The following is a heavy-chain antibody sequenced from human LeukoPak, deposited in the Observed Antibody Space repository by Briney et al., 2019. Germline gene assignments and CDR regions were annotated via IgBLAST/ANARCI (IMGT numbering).Heavy chain of an antibody. Sequence: SVKVSCKPSGGSFSSIAVSWVRQAPGEGLEWMGGISPIFTSTIYAQRFQGRVTITMDESTSTVYMALSSLRSEDTAVYYCARSRYCSGLSCYDFWGQGTPVTVSA. CDR3: ARSRYCSGLSCYDF. V-gene: IGHV1-69*05. J-gene: IGHJ4*02. CDR1: GGSFSSIA. D-gene: IGHD2-15*01. CDR2: ISPIFTST.